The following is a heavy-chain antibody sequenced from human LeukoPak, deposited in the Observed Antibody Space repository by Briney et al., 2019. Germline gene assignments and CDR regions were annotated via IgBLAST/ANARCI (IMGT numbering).Heavy chain of an antibody. V-gene: IGHV4-61*02. D-gene: IGHD3-10*01. Sequence: PAETLSLTCTVSADSISSGINYWSWIRQPAGMELEWIGSRSTSGSTNYNPSLRSRLTISSDAPKNHLSLRLNSVTAADTTMYYCARGVSIVRGMWFYGWGQGTPVAVSS. CDR3: ARGVSIVRGMWFYG. J-gene: IGHJ5*02. CDR1: ADSISSGINY. CDR2: RSTSGST.